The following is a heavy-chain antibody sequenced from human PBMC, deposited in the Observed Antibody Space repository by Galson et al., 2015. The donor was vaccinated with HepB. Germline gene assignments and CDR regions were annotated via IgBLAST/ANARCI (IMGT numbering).Heavy chain of an antibody. V-gene: IGHV3-23*01. CDR3: AATTVTRNHYYYGMDV. J-gene: IGHJ6*02. CDR2: ISGSGGST. CDR1: GFTFSSYA. Sequence: SLRLSCAASGFTFSSYAMSWVRQAPGKGLEWVSAISGSGGSTYYADSVKGRFTISRDNSKNTLYLQMNSLRAEDTAVYYCAATTVTRNHYYYGMDVWGQGTTVTVSS. D-gene: IGHD4-11*01.